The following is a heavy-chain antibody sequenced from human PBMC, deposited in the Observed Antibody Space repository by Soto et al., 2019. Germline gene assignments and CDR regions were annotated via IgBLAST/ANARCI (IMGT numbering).Heavy chain of an antibody. D-gene: IGHD3-16*01. CDR3: ARQVQMLWAYFDY. Sequence: QVQLVQSGAEVKKPGSSVKVSCKASGGPFSRFALNWVRQAPGQGLEWMGGIIPILGSPNYPQTFQGRVTITADESTSTVYLDLSSLKSEDTAVYYCARQVQMLWAYFDYWGQGTLVTVSS. V-gene: IGHV1-69*01. J-gene: IGHJ4*02. CDR2: IIPILGSP. CDR1: GGPFSRFA.